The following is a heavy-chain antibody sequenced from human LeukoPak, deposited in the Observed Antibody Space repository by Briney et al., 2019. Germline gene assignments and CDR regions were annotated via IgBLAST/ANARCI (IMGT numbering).Heavy chain of an antibody. CDR2: INPNSGGT. V-gene: IGHV1-2*02. J-gene: IGHJ4*02. CDR1: GYTFTGYY. Sequence: ASVKVSCKASGYTFTGYYMHWVRQAPGQGLEWMGWINPNSGGTNYAQKFQGRVTMTRDTVISTAYMERSRLRADDTAVYYCARSIAAAGRKVDYWGQGTLVSVSS. CDR3: ARSIAAAGRKVDY. D-gene: IGHD6-13*01.